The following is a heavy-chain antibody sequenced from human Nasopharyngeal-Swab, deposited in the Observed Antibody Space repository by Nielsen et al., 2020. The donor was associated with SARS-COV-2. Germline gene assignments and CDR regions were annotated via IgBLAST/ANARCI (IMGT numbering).Heavy chain of an antibody. CDR2: INHSGST. Sequence: PGKGLGWIGEINHSGSTNYNPSLKRRVTISVDTSKNQFSLKLSSMTAADTAVYYCARIEDCSSTSCYDYFDYWGQGTLVTVSS. CDR3: ARIEDCSSTSCYDYFDY. D-gene: IGHD2-2*01. V-gene: IGHV4-34*01. J-gene: IGHJ4*02.